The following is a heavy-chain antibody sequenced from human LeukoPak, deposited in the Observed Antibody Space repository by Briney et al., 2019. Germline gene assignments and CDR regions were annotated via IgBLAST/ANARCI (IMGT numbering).Heavy chain of an antibody. CDR3: ARYSSTWGWLDP. V-gene: IGHV3-7*01. Sequence: PGGSLRLSCAASGFTFSTYWMSWVRQAPGKELECVANIKQDGSDKNYVDSVQGRFTISRDNAKNSLYLQMNSLRVEDTAVYYCARYSSTWGWLDPWGHGTLVTVSS. CDR1: GFTFSTYW. D-gene: IGHD6-13*01. CDR2: IKQDGSDK. J-gene: IGHJ5*02.